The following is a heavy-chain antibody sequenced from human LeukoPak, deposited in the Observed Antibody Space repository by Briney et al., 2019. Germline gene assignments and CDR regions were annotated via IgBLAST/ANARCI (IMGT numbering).Heavy chain of an antibody. CDR3: ARGSYYEDDAFDI. D-gene: IGHD1-26*01. V-gene: IGHV4-59*01. Sequence: PSETLSLTCTVSGGSISPYYWSWIRQPPGKGLEWIGYIYYSGSTNYNPSLKSRVSMSVDTSKNQFSLKLSSVTAADTAVYYCARGSYYEDDAFDIWGQGTMVTVSS. J-gene: IGHJ3*02. CDR2: IYYSGST. CDR1: GGSISPYY.